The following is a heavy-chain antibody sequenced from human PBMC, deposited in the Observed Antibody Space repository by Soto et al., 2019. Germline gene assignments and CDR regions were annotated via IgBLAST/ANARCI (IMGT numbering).Heavy chain of an antibody. V-gene: IGHV1-69*13. CDR3: AMMALNYYGMDV. J-gene: IGHJ6*02. CDR2: IIPIFGTA. CDR1: GGTFSSYA. Sequence: SVKVSCRASGGTFSSYAISWVRQAPGQGLEWMGGIIPIFGTANYAQKFQGRVTITADESTSTAYMELSSLRSEDTAVYYCAMMALNYYGMDVWGQGTTVTVSS.